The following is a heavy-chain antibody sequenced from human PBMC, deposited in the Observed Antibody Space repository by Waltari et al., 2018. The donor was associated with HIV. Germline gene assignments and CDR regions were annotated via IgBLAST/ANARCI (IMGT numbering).Heavy chain of an antibody. CDR1: GLIFSIYG. Sequence: QVQLVESGGGVVQPGRSLRLSCEASGLIFSIYGMHWVRQAPGKGLEWVAVIWSDGSNKYYADSVKGLFTISRDNSKNTLYLQMNSLRAEDTAVYYCASAAGPFDNWGQGTLVTVSS. V-gene: IGHV3-33*01. CDR3: ASAAGPFDN. D-gene: IGHD6-13*01. CDR2: IWSDGSNK. J-gene: IGHJ4*02.